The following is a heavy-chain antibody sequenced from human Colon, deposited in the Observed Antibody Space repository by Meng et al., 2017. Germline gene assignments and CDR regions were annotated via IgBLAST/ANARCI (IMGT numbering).Heavy chain of an antibody. CDR3: AREQRSVGLRWFEL. Sequence: GESLKISCAASGFTFSDYSMDWVRQAPGKGLEWVASITSRSSFTFYADSVKGRVTISRDNAKNSLYLQMSSLRADDTAVYYCAREQRSVGLRWFELWGQGTTVTVSS. D-gene: IGHD1-26*01. CDR2: ITSRSSFT. V-gene: IGHV3-21*01. CDR1: GFTFSDYS. J-gene: IGHJ6*02.